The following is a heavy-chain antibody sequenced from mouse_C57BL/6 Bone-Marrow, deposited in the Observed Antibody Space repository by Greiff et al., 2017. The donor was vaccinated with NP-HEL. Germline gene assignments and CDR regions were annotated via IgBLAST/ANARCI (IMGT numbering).Heavy chain of an antibody. V-gene: IGHV3-8*01. CDR2: ISYSGST. CDR1: GYSITSDY. Sequence: EVQLQQSGPGLAKPSQTLSLTCSVTGYSITSDYWNWIRKFPGNKLEYMGYISYSGSTYYNPSLKSRIAITRDTSKNQYYLQLKSVTTEDTATYYCARGLWGYDYAMDYWGQGTSVTVSS. D-gene: IGHD2-2*01. J-gene: IGHJ4*01. CDR3: ARGLWGYDYAMDY.